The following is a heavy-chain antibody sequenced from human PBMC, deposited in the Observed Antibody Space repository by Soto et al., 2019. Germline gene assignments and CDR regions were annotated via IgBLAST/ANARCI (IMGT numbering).Heavy chain of an antibody. V-gene: IGHV1-69*12. CDR2: IIPITATP. CDR1: RGTLTYSS. Sequence: QVQLVQSGAEVKKPGSSVKVSCKASRGTLTYSSVSWVRQAPGQGLEWMGGIIPITATPNYAQKFQGRVTITADESATPAHMELSTIRSDAAAVYYCASFSRGTGRGFTAYWWQGSLMCVSS. D-gene: IGHD2-8*02. J-gene: IGHJ4*02. CDR3: ASFSRGTGRGFTAY.